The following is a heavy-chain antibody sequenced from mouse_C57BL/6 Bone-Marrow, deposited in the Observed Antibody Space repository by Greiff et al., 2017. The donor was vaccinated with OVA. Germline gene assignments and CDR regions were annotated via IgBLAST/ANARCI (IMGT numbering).Heavy chain of an antibody. CDR2: IYPRSGNT. CDR1: GYTFTSYG. CDR3: AREDGYYPWYFDV. V-gene: IGHV1-81*01. Sequence: VQVVESGAELARPGASVKLSCKASGYTFTSYGISWVKQRTGQGLEWIGVIYPRSGNTYYNEKFKGKATLNADKSSSTAYMELRSLTSEDSAVYFCAREDGYYPWYFDVWGTGTTVTVSS. D-gene: IGHD2-3*01. J-gene: IGHJ1*03.